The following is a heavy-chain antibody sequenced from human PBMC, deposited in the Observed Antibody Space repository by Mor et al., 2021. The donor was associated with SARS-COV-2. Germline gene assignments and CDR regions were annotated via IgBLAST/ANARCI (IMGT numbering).Heavy chain of an antibody. Sequence: EEYADPVKARFTISRDNSKNTLFLQMSSLRPEDTAVYYCARGHLHILTGYYVTYYFDHWGQGNLVTVYS. V-gene: IGHV3-30*15. CDR3: ARGHLHILTGYYVTYYFDH. D-gene: IGHD3-9*01. CDR2: E. J-gene: IGHJ4*02.